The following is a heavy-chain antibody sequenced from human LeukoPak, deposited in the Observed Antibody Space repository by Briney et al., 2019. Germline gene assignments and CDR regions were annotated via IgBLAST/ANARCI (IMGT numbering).Heavy chain of an antibody. Sequence: PEGSLRLSCAASGFTFSSYAVSWVRQAPGKGLAWVSAISDSGGSTQYADSVKGRFIISRDNSKNTLYLQMNSLRVEDTAVYYCAKGSSNWRDYYYFDYWGQGTLVTVSS. D-gene: IGHD6-13*01. J-gene: IGHJ4*02. CDR3: AKGSSNWRDYYYFDY. CDR2: ISDSGGST. V-gene: IGHV3-23*01. CDR1: GFTFSSYA.